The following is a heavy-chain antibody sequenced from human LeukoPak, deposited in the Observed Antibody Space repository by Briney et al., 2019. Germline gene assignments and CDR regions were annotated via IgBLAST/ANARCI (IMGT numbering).Heavy chain of an antibody. D-gene: IGHD2-15*01. CDR3: ARGFLLAVPYYYYGMDV. V-gene: IGHV4-34*01. J-gene: IGHJ6*02. Sequence: SETLSLTCGVYGGSFSGYYWSWIRQPPGKGLEWIGEITHSGSTNYNPSLKSRVTISVDTSKNQFSLKLSSVTAADTAVYYCARGFLLAVPYYYYGMDVWGQGTTVTVSS. CDR2: ITHSGST. CDR1: GGSFSGYY.